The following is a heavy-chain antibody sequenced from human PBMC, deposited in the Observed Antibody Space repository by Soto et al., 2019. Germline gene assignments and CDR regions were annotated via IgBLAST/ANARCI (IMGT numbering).Heavy chain of an antibody. Sequence: VGSRRLSCAASGFTLSNYAMSWVRQAPGKGLEWVSASSGSGGSTYYANSVKGRFTISRDNSKNTLYLQLNSLRAEDTAVYYCAKDGYYDLDMDVWGQGTTVTVSS. CDR2: SSGSGGST. CDR3: AKDGYYDLDMDV. CDR1: GFTLSNYA. V-gene: IGHV3-23*01. J-gene: IGHJ6*02.